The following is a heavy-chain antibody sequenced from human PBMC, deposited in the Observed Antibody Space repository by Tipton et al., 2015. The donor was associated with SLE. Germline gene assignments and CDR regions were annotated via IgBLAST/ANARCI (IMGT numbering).Heavy chain of an antibody. D-gene: IGHD5-24*01. Sequence: GLVKPSETLSVTCTVSGVSIGSSYWSWIRQPPGKGLEWLGYIFYGSANYNPSLKSRVAISVDTSKNQFSLRLSSVTAADTAVYYCSRMASTNALWGQGTLVSVSS. CDR2: IFYGSA. V-gene: IGHV4-59*01. CDR1: GVSIGSSY. J-gene: IGHJ4*02. CDR3: SRMASTNAL.